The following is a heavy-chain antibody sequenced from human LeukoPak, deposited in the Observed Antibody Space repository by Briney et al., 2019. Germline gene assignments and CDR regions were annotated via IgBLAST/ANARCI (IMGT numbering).Heavy chain of an antibody. J-gene: IGHJ4*02. Sequence: GESLKISCKGSGYSFSSYWICRVRQMPGKGLEWMGIIYPGDSDTRYSPSFQGQVTISADKSISTAYLQWSSQKASDAAMYYCARDAGRHSNYGSYFDYWGQGTLVTVSS. CDR3: ARDAGRHSNYGSYFDY. CDR1: GYSFSSYW. CDR2: IYPGDSDT. D-gene: IGHD4-11*01. V-gene: IGHV5-51*01.